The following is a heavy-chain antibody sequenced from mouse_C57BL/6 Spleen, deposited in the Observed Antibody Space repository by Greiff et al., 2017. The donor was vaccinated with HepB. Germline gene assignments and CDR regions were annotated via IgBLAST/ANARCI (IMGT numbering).Heavy chain of an antibody. D-gene: IGHD3-2*02. CDR3: ARYPAQAYGD. V-gene: IGHV1-26*01. Sequence: EVQLQQSGPELVKPGASVKISCKASGYTFTDYYMNWVKQSHGKSLEWIGDINPNNGGTSYNQKFKGKATSTVDKSSSTAYMELRSLTSEDSAVYYCARYPAQAYGDWGQGTTLTVSS. CDR1: GYTFTDYY. J-gene: IGHJ2*01. CDR2: INPNNGGT.